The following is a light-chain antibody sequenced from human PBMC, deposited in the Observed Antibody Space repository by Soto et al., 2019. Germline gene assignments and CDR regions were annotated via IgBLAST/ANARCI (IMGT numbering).Light chain of an antibody. CDR3: GTWDSSLSAVV. Sequence: QSGLTQPPSVSAAPGQKVTISCSGSSSNIGNNYVSWYQQLPGTAPKLLIYENNKRPSGIPDRFSGSKSGTSATLGITGLQTGDEADYYCGTWDSSLSAVVFGGGTKVTVL. J-gene: IGLJ2*01. CDR1: SSNIGNNY. CDR2: ENN. V-gene: IGLV1-51*02.